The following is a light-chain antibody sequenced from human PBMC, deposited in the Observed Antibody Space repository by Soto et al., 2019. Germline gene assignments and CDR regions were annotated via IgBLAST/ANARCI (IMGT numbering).Light chain of an antibody. CDR2: DVY. CDR3: CSYAGSKTFYV. CDR1: SSNVGGYNY. V-gene: IGLV2-11*01. J-gene: IGLJ1*01. Sequence: QSVLTQPRSVSGSPGQSVTISCTGTSSNVGGYNYVSWYQHHPGKAPKLVIYDVYNRPSGVPDRFSGSKSDNTASLTISGLQAEDDADYPCCSYAGSKTFYVFGTGTKVTV.